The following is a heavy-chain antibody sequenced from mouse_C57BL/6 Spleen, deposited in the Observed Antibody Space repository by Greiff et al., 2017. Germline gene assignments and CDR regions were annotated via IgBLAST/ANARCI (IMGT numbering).Heavy chain of an antibody. CDR3: ARGDDYEAWFAY. J-gene: IGHJ3*01. CDR2: ISYDGSN. V-gene: IGHV3-6*01. D-gene: IGHD2-4*01. CDR1: GYSITSGYY. Sequence: DVQLQESGPGLVKPSQSLSLTCSVTGYSITSGYYWNWIRQFPGNKLEWMGYISYDGSNNYNPSLKNRISITRDTSKNQFFLKLNSVTTEDTATYYCARGDDYEAWFAYGGQGTLVTVSA.